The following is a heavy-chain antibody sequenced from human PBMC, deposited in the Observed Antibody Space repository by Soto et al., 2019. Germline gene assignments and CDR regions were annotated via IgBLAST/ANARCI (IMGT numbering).Heavy chain of an antibody. J-gene: IGHJ4*02. CDR2: INPNSGGT. V-gene: IGHV1-2*02. Sequence: ASVKVSCKASGYSFTAYRIHWVRQAPGQGLEWMGWINPNSGGTNYAQKFQGRVTMTRDTSISTAYMELSRLRSDDTAVYYCARRSGELFLDYWGQGTLVTVSS. D-gene: IGHD3-16*01. CDR3: ARRSGELFLDY. CDR1: GYSFTAYR.